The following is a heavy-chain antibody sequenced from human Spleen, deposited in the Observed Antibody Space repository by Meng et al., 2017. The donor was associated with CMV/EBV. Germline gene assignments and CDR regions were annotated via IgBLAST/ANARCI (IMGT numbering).Heavy chain of an antibody. CDR2: LRYDEGYK. V-gene: IGHV3-30*02. Sequence: GGSLRLSCAASGFTFSIFGMHWVRQGPGKGLEWVASLRYDEGYKYYADTVKGRFTISRDNAKNSLYVQMNSLRAEDKALYYCAGDGGGEGSWTYGMDVWVQGTTVTVSS. D-gene: IGHD6-13*01. J-gene: IGHJ6*02. CDR1: GFTFSIFG. CDR3: AGDGGGEGSWTYGMDV.